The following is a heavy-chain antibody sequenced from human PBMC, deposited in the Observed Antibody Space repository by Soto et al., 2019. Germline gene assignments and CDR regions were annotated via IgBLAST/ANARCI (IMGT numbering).Heavy chain of an antibody. J-gene: IGHJ2*01. D-gene: IGHD2-21*02. CDR1: GGTFSSYT. CDR3: ARVEGAYCGGDCYSHWYFDL. CDR2: IIPILGIA. V-gene: IGHV1-69*02. Sequence: QVQLVQSGAEVKKPGSSVKVSCKASGGTFSSYTISWVRQAPGQGLEWMGRIIPILGIANYAQKFQGRVTITADKSTSTAYMELSSLRSEDTAVYYWARVEGAYCGGDCYSHWYFDLWGRGTLVTVSS.